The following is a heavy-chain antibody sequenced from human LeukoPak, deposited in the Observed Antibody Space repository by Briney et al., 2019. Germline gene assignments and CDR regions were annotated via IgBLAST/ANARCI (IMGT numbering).Heavy chain of an antibody. CDR3: ARAPSCGSGCYYYCDY. CDR2: MNPISTNT. J-gene: IGHJ4*02. CDR1: GYTFSRYD. Sequence: ASVKVSCKASGYTFSRYDINWVRQAPGQGLEWMGWMNPISTNTGYAQKFRGRVTMTRDTSISTHYIELSSLRSEDTAVYYCARAPSCGSGCYYYCDYGGQGNLVAVSS. D-gene: IGHD2-15*01. V-gene: IGHV1-8*01.